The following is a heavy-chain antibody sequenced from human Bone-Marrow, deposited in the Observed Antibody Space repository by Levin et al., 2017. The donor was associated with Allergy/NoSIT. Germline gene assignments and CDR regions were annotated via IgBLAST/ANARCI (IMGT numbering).Heavy chain of an antibody. J-gene: IGHJ5*02. Sequence: GESLKISCAASGFTFSSYAMSWVRQAPGKGLEWVSAISGSGGSTYYADSVKGRFTISRDNSKNTLYLQMNSLRAEDTAVYYCAKISYTVTTKNNWFDPWGQGTLVTVSS. V-gene: IGHV3-23*01. D-gene: IGHD4-17*01. CDR1: GFTFSSYA. CDR3: AKISYTVTTKNNWFDP. CDR2: ISGSGGST.